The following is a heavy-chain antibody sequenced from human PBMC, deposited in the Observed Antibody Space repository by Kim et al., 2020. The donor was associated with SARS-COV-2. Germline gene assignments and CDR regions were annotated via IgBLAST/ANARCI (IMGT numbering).Heavy chain of an antibody. CDR2: ISYDGSNK. V-gene: IGHV3-30*18. D-gene: IGHD3-3*01. CDR1: GFTFSSYG. CDR3: AKDQEYYDFWSGYYTDSRYYYYYGMDV. Sequence: GGSLRLSXAXSGFTFSSYGMHWVRQAPGKGLEWVAVISYDGSNKYYADSVKGRFTISRDNSKNTLYLQMNSLRAEDTAVYYCAKDQEYYDFWSGYYTDSRYYYYYGMDVWGQGTTVTVSS. J-gene: IGHJ6*02.